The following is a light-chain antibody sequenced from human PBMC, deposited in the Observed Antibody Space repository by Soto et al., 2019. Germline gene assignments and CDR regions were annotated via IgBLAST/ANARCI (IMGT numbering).Light chain of an antibody. CDR1: QSISSW. Sequence: IQMTHYTSTLSASVGDRVTITCRASQSISSWLAWYQQKPGKAPKLLIFDASILESGVPSRFSGSGSGTQFTLTISSLQPDDFATYYCQQYNSYLSTFGEGTKVDIK. V-gene: IGKV1-5*01. CDR2: DAS. CDR3: QQYNSYLST. J-gene: IGKJ4*02.